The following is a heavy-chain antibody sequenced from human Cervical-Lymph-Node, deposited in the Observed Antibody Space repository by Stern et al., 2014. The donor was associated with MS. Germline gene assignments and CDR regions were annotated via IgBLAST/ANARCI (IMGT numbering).Heavy chain of an antibody. CDR3: AKGRTVAGKGVGAFDV. D-gene: IGHD6-19*01. Sequence: MQLVESGGGVVQPGRSLRLSCAASGFTFSNFGLHWVRQAPGKGLEWVALISYDGRDEYYADSGKDRLVISRDDSKNKIHLPLNSLRPEDTAVYYCAKGRTVAGKGVGAFDVWGQGTLVTVSS. V-gene: IGHV3-30*18. CDR1: GFTFSNFG. CDR2: ISYDGRDE. J-gene: IGHJ3*01.